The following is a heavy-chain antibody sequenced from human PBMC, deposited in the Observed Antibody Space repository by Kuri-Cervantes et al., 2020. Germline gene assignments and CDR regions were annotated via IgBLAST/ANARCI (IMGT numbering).Heavy chain of an antibody. D-gene: IGHD7-27*01. CDR1: GFTFSSYA. CDR2: ISGSGGST. V-gene: IGHV3-23*01. CDR3: ARVQLGMSGWFDP. Sequence: ETLSLTCAASGFTFSSYAMSWVRQAPGKGLEWVSAISGSGGSTYYADSVKGRFTISRDNSKNTLYLQMNSLRAEDTAVYYCARVQLGMSGWFDPWGQGTLVTVSS. J-gene: IGHJ5*02.